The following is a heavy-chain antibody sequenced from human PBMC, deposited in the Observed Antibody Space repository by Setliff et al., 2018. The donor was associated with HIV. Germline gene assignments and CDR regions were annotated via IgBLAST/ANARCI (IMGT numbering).Heavy chain of an antibody. CDR2: INHSGST. D-gene: IGHD1-26*01. V-gene: IGHV4-34*01. CDR3: ARGSIGLGSYRNAYYFDF. CDR1: GGSFSDYY. Sequence: SETLSLTCAVYGGSFSDYYWSWIRQPPGKGLEWIGEINHSGSTKHNPSLKSRVTISIDTSENQFSLKVTSVTAADTAVYYCARGSIGLGSYRNAYYFDFWGQGVLVTVSS. J-gene: IGHJ4*02.